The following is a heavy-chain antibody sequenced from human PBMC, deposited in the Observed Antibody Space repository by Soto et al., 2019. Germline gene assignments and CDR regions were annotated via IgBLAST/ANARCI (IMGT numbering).Heavy chain of an antibody. CDR1: GGSFSGYY. D-gene: IGHD3-16*02. CDR2: INHSGST. CDR3: ARGFPSYYDYVWGSYRYFDY. V-gene: IGHV4-34*01. J-gene: IGHJ4*02. Sequence: SETLSLTCAVYGGSFSGYYWSWIRQPPGKGLEWIGEINHSGSTNYNPSLKSRVTISVDTSKNQFSLKLSSVTAADTAVYYCARGFPSYYDYVWGSYRYFDYWGQGTLVTVSS.